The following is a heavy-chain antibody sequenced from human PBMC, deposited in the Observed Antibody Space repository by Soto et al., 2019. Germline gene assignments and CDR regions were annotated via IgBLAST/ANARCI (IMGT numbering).Heavy chain of an antibody. CDR2: IYGSGAV. CDR1: GFTVRGSA. D-gene: IGHD3-10*01. V-gene: IGHV3-9*01. J-gene: IGHJ6*02. Sequence: EVQLVESVGGLVQPGRSLRLSCAASGFTVRGSAMHWVRQVKGGGLEWVAGIYGSGAVGYVGAVRGRFTIPRDVAKNSLHLQMNSLTIEDTALYYCVGEILSGGADVWGQGTTVTVSS. CDR3: VGEILSGGADV.